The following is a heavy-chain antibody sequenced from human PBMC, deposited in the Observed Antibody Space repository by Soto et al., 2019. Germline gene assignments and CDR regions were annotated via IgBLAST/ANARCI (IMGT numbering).Heavy chain of an antibody. CDR2: IYYSGST. Sequence: SETLSLTCTVSGCCISSYYWSWIRQPPGKGLEWIGYIYYSGSTNYNPSLKSRVTISVDTSKNQFSLKLSSVTAADTAVYYCARLGCSSTSCAWFDPWGQGTLVTVSS. CDR3: ARLGCSSTSCAWFDP. D-gene: IGHD2-2*01. CDR1: GCCISSYY. V-gene: IGHV4-59*08. J-gene: IGHJ5*02.